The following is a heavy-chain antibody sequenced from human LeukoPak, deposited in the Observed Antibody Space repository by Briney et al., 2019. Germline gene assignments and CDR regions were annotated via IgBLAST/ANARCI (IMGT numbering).Heavy chain of an antibody. CDR3: ARDGYGSGSYRSAYFDY. CDR1: GFTFSTYA. Sequence: GGSLRLSCAASGFTFSTYAMHWVRQAPGKGLKWVALIWYDGTNKYYADSVKGRFTVSRDNSKNTLYLQTNSLRAEDTAVYYCARDGYGSGSYRSAYFDYWGQGSLVTVSS. D-gene: IGHD3-10*01. J-gene: IGHJ4*02. V-gene: IGHV3-33*01. CDR2: IWYDGTNK.